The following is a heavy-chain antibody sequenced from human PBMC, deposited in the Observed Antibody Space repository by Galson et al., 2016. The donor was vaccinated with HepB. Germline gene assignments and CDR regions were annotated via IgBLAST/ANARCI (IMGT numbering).Heavy chain of an antibody. V-gene: IGHV3-30*18. D-gene: IGHD6-6*01. CDR1: GITFSKYG. Sequence: SLRLSCAASGITFSKYGMHWVRQAPGKGLQWVAVISADGADKYYADSVKGRFTISRDNSRDTLYLQMESLTSGDTAVYSCAKDLRRASSTSSLYGMGIWGQGTTVIVSS. J-gene: IGHJ6*02. CDR3: AKDLRRASSTSSLYGMGI. CDR2: ISADGADK.